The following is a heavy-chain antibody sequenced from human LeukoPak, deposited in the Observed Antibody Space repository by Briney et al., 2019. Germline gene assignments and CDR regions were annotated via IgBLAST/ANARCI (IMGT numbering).Heavy chain of an antibody. CDR2: IYYSGTT. V-gene: IGHV4-4*02. CDR3: ARGGRGYGQYYFDS. CDR1: GGSISSSNW. Sequence: SETLSLTCAVSGGSISSSNWWSWVRQPPGKGLEWIGYIYYSGTTYYNPSLKSRVTISVDTSKNQFSLKLSSVTAADTAVFYCARGGRGYGQYYFDSWGQGTLVTVSS. J-gene: IGHJ4*02. D-gene: IGHD3-10*01.